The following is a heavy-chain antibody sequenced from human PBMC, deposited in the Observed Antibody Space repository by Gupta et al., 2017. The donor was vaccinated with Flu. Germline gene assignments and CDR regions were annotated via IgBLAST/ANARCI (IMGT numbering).Heavy chain of an antibody. CDR2: IKSDGTSI. Sequence: EVQLVESGGGLVQPGGSLRLSCAASGFTFSSHWMHWVRQSPGKGLVWVSRIKSDGTSISYADSVKGRFTTSRDNAKNTLYLQMDSLRAEDTAVYYCARLDRNYARWGQGTLVTVSS. V-gene: IGHV3-74*01. CDR1: GFTFSSHW. CDR3: ARLDRNYAR. J-gene: IGHJ4*02. D-gene: IGHD1-7*01.